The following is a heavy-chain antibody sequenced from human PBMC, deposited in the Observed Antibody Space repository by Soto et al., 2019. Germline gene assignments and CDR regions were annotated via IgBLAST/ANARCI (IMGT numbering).Heavy chain of an antibody. CDR3: ARAGGYKYLDY. D-gene: IGHD2-2*02. Sequence: SETLSLTCTVSGGSISSYYWNWIRQPPGKGLEWIGYIYYSGTTNYNPSLKSRVTISVDTSKNHFSLKLSSVTAADTAVYYCARAGGYKYLDYWGQGTLVTVSS. CDR2: IYYSGTT. V-gene: IGHV4-59*01. CDR1: GGSISSYY. J-gene: IGHJ4*02.